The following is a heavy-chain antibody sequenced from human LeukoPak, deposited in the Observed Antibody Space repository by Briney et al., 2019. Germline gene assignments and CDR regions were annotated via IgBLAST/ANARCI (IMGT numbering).Heavy chain of an antibody. CDR2: IYYSGST. J-gene: IGHJ4*02. V-gene: IGHV4-39*01. D-gene: IGHD3-3*01. CDR3: ARGHGGYDFWSGYRYFDY. Sequence: SETLSLTCTVSGGSISSSSYYWGWIRQPPGKGLEWIGSIYYSGSTYYNPSLKSRVTISVDTSKNQFSLKLSSVTAADTAVYYCARGHGGYDFWSGYRYFDYWGQGTLVTVSS. CDR1: GGSISSSSYY.